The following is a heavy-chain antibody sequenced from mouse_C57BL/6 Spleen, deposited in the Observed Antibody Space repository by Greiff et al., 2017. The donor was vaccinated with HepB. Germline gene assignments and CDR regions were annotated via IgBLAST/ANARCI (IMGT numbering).Heavy chain of an antibody. CDR3: ARGQPRYWYFDV. D-gene: IGHD6-1*01. CDR1: GYTFTSYW. V-gene: IGHV1-55*01. Sequence: QVQLQQPGAELVKPGASVKMSCKASGYTFTSYWITWVKQRPGQGLEWIGDIYPGSGSTNYNEKFKSKATLTVDTSSSTAYMQLSSLTSEDSAVYYCARGQPRYWYFDVWGTGTTVTVSS. J-gene: IGHJ1*03. CDR2: IYPGSGST.